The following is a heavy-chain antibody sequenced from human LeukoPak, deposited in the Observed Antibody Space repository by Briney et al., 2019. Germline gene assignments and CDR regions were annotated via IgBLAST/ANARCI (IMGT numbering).Heavy chain of an antibody. CDR3: ARDELYASHDY. J-gene: IGHJ4*02. Sequence: QSGGSLRLSCAASGFTFSSYEMNWVRQAPGKGLEWVSYISSSGSTIYYADSVKGRFTISRDNAKNSLYLQMNSLRAEDTAVYYCARDELYASHDYWGQGTLVTVSS. D-gene: IGHD2-8*01. CDR2: ISSSGSTI. V-gene: IGHV3-48*03. CDR1: GFTFSSYE.